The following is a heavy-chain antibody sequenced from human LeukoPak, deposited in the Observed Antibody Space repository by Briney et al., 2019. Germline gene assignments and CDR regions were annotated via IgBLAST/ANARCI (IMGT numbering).Heavy chain of an antibody. Sequence: PSETLSLTCTVSGYSISSGYYWGWIRQPPGKGLEWIGSIYHSGSTYYNPSLKSRVTISVDTSKNQFSLKLSSVTAADTAVYYCARESNGTSYYYYMDVWGKGTTVTVSS. CDR3: ARESNGTSYYYYMDV. CDR1: GYSISSGYY. V-gene: IGHV4-38-2*02. CDR2: IYHSGST. D-gene: IGHD2-8*01. J-gene: IGHJ6*03.